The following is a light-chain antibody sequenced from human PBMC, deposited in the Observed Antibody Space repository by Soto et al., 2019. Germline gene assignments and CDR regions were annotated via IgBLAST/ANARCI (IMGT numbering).Light chain of an antibody. CDR3: QLYGSSPWT. CDR2: GAS. V-gene: IGKV3-20*01. Sequence: ETVLTQSPGTLSLSPGERATLSCRASQTISSNYLAWYRQTPGQAPRLLIYGASNRATVIADRFSGSGSGTDFTLLISRLEPEDFALYYCQLYGSSPWTFGQGTKVEIK. CDR1: QTISSNY. J-gene: IGKJ1*01.